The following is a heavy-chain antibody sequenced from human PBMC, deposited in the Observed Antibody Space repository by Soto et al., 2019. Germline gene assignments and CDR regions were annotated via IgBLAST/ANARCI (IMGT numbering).Heavy chain of an antibody. CDR1: GFSLSTSGVG. J-gene: IGHJ4*02. Sequence: QITLKESGPTLVKPTQTLTLTCTFSGFSLSTSGVGVGWIRQPPGKALEWLALIYWDDEKRYSPSLKSSLTNPKYTSENQFVGTKTNKDPVDTATYYWAHSSSSSSSADYWGQGTLVTVSS. V-gene: IGHV2-5*02. D-gene: IGHD6-6*01. CDR2: IYWDDEK. CDR3: AHSSSSSSSADY.